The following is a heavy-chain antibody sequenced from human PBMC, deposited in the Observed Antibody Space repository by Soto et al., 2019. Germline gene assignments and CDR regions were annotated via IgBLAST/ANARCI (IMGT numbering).Heavy chain of an antibody. CDR1: GISLSTSGMC. Sequence: GSGPTLVNPPQTLTLTCTFSGISLSTSGMCVSWIRQPPGKALEWLARIDWDDDKYYSTSLKTRLIISKDTSKNQVVLTMTNMDPVDTATYYCARYSSSSVYLDYWGQGTLVTVSS. V-gene: IGHV2-70*11. CDR2: IDWDDDK. CDR3: ARYSSSSVYLDY. J-gene: IGHJ4*02. D-gene: IGHD6-6*01.